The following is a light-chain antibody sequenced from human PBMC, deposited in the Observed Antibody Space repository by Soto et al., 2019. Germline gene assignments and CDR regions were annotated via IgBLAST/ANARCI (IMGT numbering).Light chain of an antibody. CDR1: QDISNY. Sequence: DIQMTQSPSSLSASVGDRVTITCQASQDISNYLNWYQQKPGKAPKLLIYDASNLETGVPARYSGSGSGTDFTFTISSLQPEDIATYYCQQYDNHPPYEITFGPGTKVDIK. CDR2: DAS. J-gene: IGKJ3*01. CDR3: QQYDNHPPYEIT. V-gene: IGKV1-33*01.